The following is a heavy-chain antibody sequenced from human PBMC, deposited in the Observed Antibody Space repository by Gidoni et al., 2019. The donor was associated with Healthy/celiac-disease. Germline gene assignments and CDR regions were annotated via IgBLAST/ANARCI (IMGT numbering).Heavy chain of an antibody. CDR3: ARVNNVGGSGSYYNYYYGMDV. CDR1: GFTFSSYS. CDR2: ISSSSSTI. D-gene: IGHD3-10*01. V-gene: IGHV3-48*02. Sequence: EVQLVESGGGLVQPGGSLRLSCAASGFTFSSYSMNWVRQAPGKGLEWVSYISSSSSTIYYADSVKGRFTISRDNAKNSLYLQMNSLRDEDTAVYYCARVNNVGGSGSYYNYYYGMDVWGQGTTVTVSS. J-gene: IGHJ6*02.